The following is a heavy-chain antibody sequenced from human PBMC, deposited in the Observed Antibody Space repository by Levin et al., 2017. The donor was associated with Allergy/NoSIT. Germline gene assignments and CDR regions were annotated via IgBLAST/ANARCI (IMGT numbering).Heavy chain of an antibody. D-gene: IGHD3-16*02. CDR2: ISGSGGST. Sequence: PSETLSLTCAASGFAFSSYAMTWVRQAPGKGLEWVSAISGSGGSTYYVDSVKGRFTISRDNSKNTLYLQMNSLRAEDTAVYYCAKDTYDYVWGSNRYTHDFDYWGQGTLVTVSS. CDR3: AKDTYDYVWGSNRYTHDFDY. V-gene: IGHV3-23*01. J-gene: IGHJ4*02. CDR1: GFAFSSYA.